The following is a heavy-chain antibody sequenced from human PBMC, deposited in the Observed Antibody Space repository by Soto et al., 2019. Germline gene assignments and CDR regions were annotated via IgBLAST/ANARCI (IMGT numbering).Heavy chain of an antibody. V-gene: IGHV3-15*07. CDR1: GYTSSTYA. CDR2: INRKSDGGTT. Sequence: GGSLRLSCVASGYTSSTYAMNWVRQAPGKGLEWVARINRKSDGGTTDYAAPVKGRFTIARDDSKNTLYLQMNSLKTEDTAVYYCTTDLVLTTASYYYYGMDVWGQGTTVTVSS. CDR3: TTDLVLTTASYYYYGMDV. J-gene: IGHJ6*02. D-gene: IGHD4-17*01.